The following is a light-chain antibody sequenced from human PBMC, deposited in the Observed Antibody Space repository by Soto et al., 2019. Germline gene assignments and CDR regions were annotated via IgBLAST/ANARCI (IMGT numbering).Light chain of an antibody. Sequence: EIVLTQSPATLSLSPGERATLSCGASQSVSGYLAWYQHRPGQAPRLLIFDASNRATGIPARFSGSGSGTDFTLTISSREPEDSAVYYCHQRSNWPPFTFGQGTKLEIK. CDR3: HQRSNWPPFT. V-gene: IGKV3-11*01. J-gene: IGKJ2*01. CDR1: QSVSGY. CDR2: DAS.